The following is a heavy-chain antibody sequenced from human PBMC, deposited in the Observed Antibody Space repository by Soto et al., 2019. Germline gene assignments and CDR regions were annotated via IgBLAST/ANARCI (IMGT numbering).Heavy chain of an antibody. Sequence: QVQRVQSGAEVKKPGSSVKVSCKASGGTFSSYAISWVRQAPGQGLEWMGGIIPIFGTANYAQKFQGRVTITADESTSTAYMELSSLRSEDTAVYYCAIGYCSSTSCRYYYGMDVWGQGTTVTVSS. CDR3: AIGYCSSTSCRYYYGMDV. J-gene: IGHJ6*02. V-gene: IGHV1-69*01. D-gene: IGHD2-2*01. CDR2: IIPIFGTA. CDR1: GGTFSSYA.